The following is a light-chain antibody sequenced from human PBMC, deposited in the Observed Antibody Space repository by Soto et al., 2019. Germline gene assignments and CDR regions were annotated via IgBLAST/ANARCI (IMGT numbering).Light chain of an antibody. CDR2: DVS. J-gene: IGLJ2*01. V-gene: IGLV2-14*01. Sequence: QSALTQPASVSGSPGQSITISCTGTSSDVGGYNYVSWYQQHPGKAPKLMIYDVSNRPSGVSNRFSGSKSGNTASLTISGLQAEDEADYYCSSYTSISTLGVVFGGGTKLTVL. CDR3: SSYTSISTLGVV. CDR1: SSDVGGYNY.